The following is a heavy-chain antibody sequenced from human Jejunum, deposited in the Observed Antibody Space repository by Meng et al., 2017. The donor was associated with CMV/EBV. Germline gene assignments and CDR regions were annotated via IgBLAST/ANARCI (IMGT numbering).Heavy chain of an antibody. V-gene: IGHV4-4*07. Sequence: QVQLQESGPGLVKPSETLSLTCIVPGDSISYYHWSWIRQPAGKGLEWIGRIYSSGSTNYNPSLKSRVTMSVDTSKNQFSLKVSSVTAADTAVYYCARGQAVAATGNSFDSWGQGALVTVAS. CDR1: GDSISYYH. CDR2: IYSSGST. J-gene: IGHJ5*01. CDR3: ARGQAVAATGNSFDS. D-gene: IGHD6-19*01.